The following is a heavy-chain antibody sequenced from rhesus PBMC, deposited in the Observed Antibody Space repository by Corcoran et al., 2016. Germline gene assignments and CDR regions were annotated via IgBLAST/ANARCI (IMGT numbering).Heavy chain of an antibody. V-gene: IGHV4-65*01. Sequence: QVQLQESGPGLVKPSETLSLTCAVSGGSVSSSNWWSWIRPPPGKGLEWMGYISGSGCSTYSNPSLKGRVTISTDTSKTQFSLKLSSVTAADTAVYYCARDRSFAGWGSFDYWGQGVLVTVSS. J-gene: IGHJ4*01. CDR2: ISGSGCST. CDR1: GGSVSSSNW. D-gene: IGHD6-37*01. CDR3: ARDRSFAGWGSFDY.